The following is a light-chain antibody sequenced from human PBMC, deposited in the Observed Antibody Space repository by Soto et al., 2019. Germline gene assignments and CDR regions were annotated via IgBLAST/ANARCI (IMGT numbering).Light chain of an antibody. J-gene: IGLJ2*01. CDR3: QSYDSGLSVV. Sequence: QSVLTQPPSVSGAPVQRVTISCTGSSSNIGAGYDVHWYQHLPGTAPKLLIYGNSNRPSGVPDRFSGSKSGTSASLAITGLQAVDEADYYCQSYDSGLSVVFGGGTKLTVL. CDR2: GNS. CDR1: SSNIGAGYD. V-gene: IGLV1-40*01.